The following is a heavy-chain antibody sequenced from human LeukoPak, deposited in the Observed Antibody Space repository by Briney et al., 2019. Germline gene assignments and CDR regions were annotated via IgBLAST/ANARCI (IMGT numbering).Heavy chain of an antibody. CDR2: IYPGDSDT. Sequence: GESLRISCKGSGYSFTTYWIGWVRQMPGKGLEWVGIIYPGDSDTRYSPSFQGQVTISADKSISTAFLQWSSLKASDTAMYYCARGRFPNWFDPWGQGTLVTVSS. CDR1: GYSFTTYW. J-gene: IGHJ5*02. D-gene: IGHD3-3*01. CDR3: ARGRFPNWFDP. V-gene: IGHV5-51*01.